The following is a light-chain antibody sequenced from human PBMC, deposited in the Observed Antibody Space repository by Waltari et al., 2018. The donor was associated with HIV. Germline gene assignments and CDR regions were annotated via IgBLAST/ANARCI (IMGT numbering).Light chain of an antibody. CDR3: QQRGNWPLT. Sequence: EMVLTQSTASLSVSPGERATLSCRASQSVGSYLGWYQQKPGQTPRLLIYDASNRATGIPARFSGSGSETDFTLTISSLEPEDFAVYYCQQRGNWPLTFGGGTKVEI. CDR1: QSVGSY. CDR2: DAS. V-gene: IGKV3-11*01. J-gene: IGKJ4*01.